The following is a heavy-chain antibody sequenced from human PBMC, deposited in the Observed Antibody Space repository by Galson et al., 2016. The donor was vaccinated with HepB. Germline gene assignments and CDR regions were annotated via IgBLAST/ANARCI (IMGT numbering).Heavy chain of an antibody. Sequence: SLRLSCAASGFTLRSYAMNWVRQAPGKGLEWVSSISSSSTYIYYADSVKGRFTISRDNAKNSLYLQMNSLRAEDTAVYYCARADSVFDYWGQGTLVTVSS. D-gene: IGHD2-15*01. V-gene: IGHV3-21*01. CDR1: GFTLRSYA. CDR3: ARADSVFDY. J-gene: IGHJ4*02. CDR2: ISSSSTYI.